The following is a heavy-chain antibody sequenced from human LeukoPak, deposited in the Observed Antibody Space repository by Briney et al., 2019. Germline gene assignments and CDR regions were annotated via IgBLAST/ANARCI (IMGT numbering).Heavy chain of an antibody. CDR2: IYWDDDK. CDR3: AHRLVGTSGWDRGCFDY. D-gene: IGHD6-19*01. V-gene: IGHV2-5*02. Sequence: SGPTRVKPTQTLTVTCTFSGFSLSTGGVGVGWIRQPPGKALEWLALIYWDDDKRYSPSLKSRLTITKDTPKNQVVLTMTYMDPVDTATYYCAHRLVGTSGWDRGCFDYWGQGTLVTVSS. J-gene: IGHJ4*02. CDR1: GFSLSTGGVG.